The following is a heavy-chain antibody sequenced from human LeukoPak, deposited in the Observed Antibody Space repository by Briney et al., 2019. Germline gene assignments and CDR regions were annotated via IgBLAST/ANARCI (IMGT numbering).Heavy chain of an antibody. CDR1: GFTFSSYS. J-gene: IGHJ4*02. Sequence: GGSLRLSCAASGFTFSSYSMNWVRQAPGKGLEWVSSISSSSSYIYYADSVKGRFTISRDNAKNSLYLQMNSLRAEDTAVYYCARDKYGDYVIDYWGQGTLVTVSS. CDR2: ISSSSSYI. D-gene: IGHD4-17*01. V-gene: IGHV3-21*01. CDR3: ARDKYGDYVIDY.